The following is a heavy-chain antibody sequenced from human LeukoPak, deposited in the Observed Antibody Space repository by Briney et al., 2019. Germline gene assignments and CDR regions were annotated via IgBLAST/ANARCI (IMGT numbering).Heavy chain of an antibody. CDR1: GFTFSSYA. CDR2: ISNSGNTI. Sequence: PGGSLRLSCAASGFTFSSYAMSWVRQAPGKGLEWISYISNSGNTIYYVDSVKGRFTISRDNAENSLYLQVNSLRAEDTAVYYCARSRDGYNYFDYWGQGTLVTVSS. CDR3: ARSRDGYNYFDY. V-gene: IGHV3-48*04. J-gene: IGHJ4*02. D-gene: IGHD5-24*01.